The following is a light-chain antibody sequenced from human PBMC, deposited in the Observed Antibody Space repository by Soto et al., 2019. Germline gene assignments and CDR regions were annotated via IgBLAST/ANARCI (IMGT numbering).Light chain of an antibody. CDR2: DAS. CDR3: QQRSIWPLT. J-gene: IGKJ4*01. V-gene: IGKV3-11*01. CDR1: QSVSSY. Sequence: EIVLTQSPATLSLSPGERATLSCRASQSVSSYLAWYQQKPGQAPRLLIYDASNRATGIPARFSGSRSGTDFTLTISSLESEDFAVYYCQQRSIWPLTFGGWTKVEIK.